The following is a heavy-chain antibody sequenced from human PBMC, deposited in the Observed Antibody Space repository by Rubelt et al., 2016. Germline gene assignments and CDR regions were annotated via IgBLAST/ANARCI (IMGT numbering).Heavy chain of an antibody. D-gene: IGHD3-22*01. CDR1: GYTFTGYY. CDR2: INPNSGGT. CDR3: ARFAIGGHSSGYLFDY. J-gene: IGHJ4*02. V-gene: IGHV1-2*02. Sequence: QVQLVQSGAEVKKPGASVKVSCKASGYTFTGYYMHWVRQAPGQGLGWMGWINPNSGGTNYAQKVQVRVTRTRDTSISTAYMELSRLGSDDTAVYYCARFAIGGHSSGYLFDYWGQGTLVTVSS.